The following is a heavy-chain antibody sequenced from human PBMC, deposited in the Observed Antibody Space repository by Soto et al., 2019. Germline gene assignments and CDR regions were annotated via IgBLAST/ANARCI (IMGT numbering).Heavy chain of an antibody. CDR1: GFTFSSYG. CDR3: AKAGLDPLPGLNYYYYMDV. J-gene: IGHJ6*03. D-gene: IGHD3-16*01. Sequence: PGGSLRLSCAASGFTFSSYGMHWVRQAPGKGLEWVAVISYDGSNKYYADSVKGRFTISRDNSKNTLYLQMNSLRAEDTAVYYCAKAGLDPLPGLNYYYYMDVWGKGTTVTVSS. CDR2: ISYDGSNK. V-gene: IGHV3-30*18.